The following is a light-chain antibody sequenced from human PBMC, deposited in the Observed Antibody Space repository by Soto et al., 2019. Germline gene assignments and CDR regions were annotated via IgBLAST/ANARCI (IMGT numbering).Light chain of an antibody. CDR2: EVT. V-gene: IGLV2-14*01. J-gene: IGLJ3*02. Sequence: QSALTQPASVSGSPGQSITISCTGTSNDVGFYSYVSWYQQHPGKAPKLIIYEVTNRPSGVSDHFSGSKSDNTASLTISGPQAEDEADYYCSSYTISSTWVFGGGTKLAVL. CDR1: SNDVGFYSY. CDR3: SSYTISSTWV.